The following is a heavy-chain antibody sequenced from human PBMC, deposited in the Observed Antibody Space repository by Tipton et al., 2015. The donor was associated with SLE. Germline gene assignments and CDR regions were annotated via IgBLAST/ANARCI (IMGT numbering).Heavy chain of an antibody. Sequence: TLSLTCAAYGGSFSGYYWSWIRQPPGKGLEWIGEINHSGSTNHNPSLKSRVTISVDTSKNQLSLKLSAVTAADTAVYYCARALGKGGDYWGQGTLVTVSS. CDR3: ARALGKGGDY. V-gene: IGHV4-34*01. J-gene: IGHJ4*02. CDR2: INHSGST. CDR1: GGSFSGYY. D-gene: IGHD1-26*01.